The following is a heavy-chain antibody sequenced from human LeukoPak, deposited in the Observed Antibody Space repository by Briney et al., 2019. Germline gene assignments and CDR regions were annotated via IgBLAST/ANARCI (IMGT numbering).Heavy chain of an antibody. CDR3: ARDVGDGRLYDAFDI. CDR1: GYTFTSYG. Sequence: ASVKVSCKASGYTFTSYGISWVRQAPGQGLEWMGWISAYNGNTNYAQKLQGRVTMTTDTSTSTAYMELRSLRSDDTAVYYCARDVGDGRLYDAFDIWGQGIMVTVSS. D-gene: IGHD4-17*01. CDR2: ISAYNGNT. J-gene: IGHJ3*02. V-gene: IGHV1-18*04.